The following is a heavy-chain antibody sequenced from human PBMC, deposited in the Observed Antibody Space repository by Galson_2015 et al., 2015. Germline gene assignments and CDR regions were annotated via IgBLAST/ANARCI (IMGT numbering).Heavy chain of an antibody. CDR2: ISGSGDDT. J-gene: IGHJ6*02. D-gene: IGHD5-18*01. CDR3: AKDRYSSRVKYGMDG. V-gene: IGHV3-23*01. Sequence: SLRLSCAASGFTFGRYAMNWVRQAPGKGLEWVSGISGSGDDTYYADSAKVRFTSSRGNSKNTLYLQMNSPRAEDTAVYYCAKDRYSSRVKYGMDGRGQGTTATASS. CDR1: GFTFGRYA.